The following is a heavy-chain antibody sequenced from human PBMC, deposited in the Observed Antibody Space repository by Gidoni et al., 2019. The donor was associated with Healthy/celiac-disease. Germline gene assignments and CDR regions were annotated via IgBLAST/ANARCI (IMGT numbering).Heavy chain of an antibody. Sequence: QVQLVQSGAEVKKPGASVKVSCKASGGTFSSYDISWVRQAPGQGLEWVGGIIPIFGTANYAQKFQGIVTITADESTSTAYMELSSLRSEDTAVYYCARDPNIVATRPLGKPIPFDYWGQGTLVTVSS. D-gene: IGHD5-12*01. V-gene: IGHV1-69*01. CDR2: IIPIFGTA. CDR1: GGTFSSYD. CDR3: ARDPNIVATRPLGKPIPFDY. J-gene: IGHJ4*02.